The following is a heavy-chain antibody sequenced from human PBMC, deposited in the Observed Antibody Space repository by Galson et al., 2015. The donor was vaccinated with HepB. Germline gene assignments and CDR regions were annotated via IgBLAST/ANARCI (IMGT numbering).Heavy chain of an antibody. V-gene: IGHV3-30*18. J-gene: IGHJ6*02. CDR3: AKDSSSWYGNYYGMDV. CDR1: GFTFGSYG. CDR2: ISYDGSNK. Sequence: SLRLSCAASGFTFGSYGMHWVRQAPGKGLEWVAVISYDGSNKYYADSVKGRFTISRDNSKNTLYLQMNSLRAEDTAVYYCAKDSSSWYGNYYGMDVWGQGTTVTVSS. D-gene: IGHD6-13*01.